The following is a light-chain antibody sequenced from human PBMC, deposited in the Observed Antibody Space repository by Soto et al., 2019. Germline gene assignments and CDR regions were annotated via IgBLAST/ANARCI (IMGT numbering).Light chain of an antibody. Sequence: MTQSPATLSVSPGETATLSCRASQGISSYLAWYQQKPGKAPKLLIYAASTLQSGVPSRFSGSGSGTDFTLTISCLQSEDFATYYCQQYYSYPPITFGQGTRLEIK. CDR3: QQYYSYPPIT. J-gene: IGKJ5*01. CDR2: AAS. V-gene: IGKV1-8*01. CDR1: QGISSY.